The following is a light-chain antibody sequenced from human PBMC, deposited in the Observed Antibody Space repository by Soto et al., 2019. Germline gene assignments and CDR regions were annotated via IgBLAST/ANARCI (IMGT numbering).Light chain of an antibody. CDR3: SSYAGTKNVI. CDR2: EVN. J-gene: IGLJ7*01. V-gene: IGLV2-8*01. CDR1: SSDVGGYEY. Sequence: QSALTQPPSASGSPGQSVTISCTGASSDVGGYEYVSWYQHHPGKAPKVMIYEVNKRPSGVPDRFSGSKSGNTASLTVSGLQAEDEADYYCSSYAGTKNVIFGGGTQLTVL.